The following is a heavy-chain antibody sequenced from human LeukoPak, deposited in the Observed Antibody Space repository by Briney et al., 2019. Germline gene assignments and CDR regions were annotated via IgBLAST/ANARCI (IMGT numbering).Heavy chain of an antibody. Sequence: SVKVSCKASGGTFSSYAISWVRQAPGQGLEWMGRIIPIFGIANYAQKFQGRVTITADKSTSTAYMELSSLRSEDTAVYYCARDTDDSSGYYGNFVYWGQGTLVTVSS. D-gene: IGHD3-22*01. CDR1: GGTFSSYA. CDR2: IIPIFGIA. CDR3: ARDTDDSSGYYGNFVY. V-gene: IGHV1-69*04. J-gene: IGHJ4*02.